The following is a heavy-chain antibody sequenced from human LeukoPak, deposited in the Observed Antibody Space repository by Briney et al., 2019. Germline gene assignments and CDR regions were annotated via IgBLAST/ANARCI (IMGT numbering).Heavy chain of an antibody. CDR1: GLTFSSYW. D-gene: IGHD3-22*01. J-gene: IGHJ4*02. CDR3: AREEGIDGSGYYYVLGY. Sequence: PGGSLRLSCAASGLTFSSYWMHWVRQAPGKGLVWVSRINTDGSTTNYADSVKGRFTISRDNAKNSLYLQMNSLRAEDTAVYYCAREEGIDGSGYYYVLGYWGQGTLVTVSS. CDR2: INTDGSTT. V-gene: IGHV3-74*01.